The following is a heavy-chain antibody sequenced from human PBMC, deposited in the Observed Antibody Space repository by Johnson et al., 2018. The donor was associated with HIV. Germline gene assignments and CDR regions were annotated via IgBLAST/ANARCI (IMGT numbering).Heavy chain of an antibody. V-gene: IGHV3-7*05. CDR2: INHDGSEK. Sequence: VQLVESGGGLVKPGGSLRLSCAASGFMFGTYWMSWVRQGPGKGLEWVGNINHDGSEKYYVGSVKGRFTISRDNTKNSLYLQMNSLRVEDTAVYYCVRDLPYCSGGFCQTGGFDIWGQGTMVTASS. CDR1: GFMFGTYW. J-gene: IGHJ3*02. D-gene: IGHD2-15*01. CDR3: VRDLPYCSGGFCQTGGFDI.